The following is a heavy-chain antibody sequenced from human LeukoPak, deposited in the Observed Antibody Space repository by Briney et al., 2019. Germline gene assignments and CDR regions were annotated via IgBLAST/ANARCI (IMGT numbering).Heavy chain of an antibody. Sequence: GGSLRLSCAASGFTFSSYETNWVRQAPGKGLEWVSYISSSGSTIYYADSVKGRFTISRDNAKNSLYLQMNSLRAEDTAVYYCARDRYDYVWGSYRRPFHFDYWGQGTLVTVSS. CDR2: ISSSGSTI. D-gene: IGHD3-16*02. V-gene: IGHV3-48*03. J-gene: IGHJ4*02. CDR3: ARDRYDYVWGSYRRPFHFDY. CDR1: GFTFSSYE.